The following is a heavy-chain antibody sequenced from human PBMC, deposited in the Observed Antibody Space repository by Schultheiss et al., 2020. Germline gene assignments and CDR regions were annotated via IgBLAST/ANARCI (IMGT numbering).Heavy chain of an antibody. CDR3: TREGDCSGGSCYSDYYYGMDV. D-gene: IGHD2-15*01. CDR2: IKSKTDGGTT. CDR1: GFTFSNAW. V-gene: IGHV3-15*01. Sequence: GGSLRLSCAASGFTFSNAWMSWVRQAPGKGLEWVGRIKSKTDGGTTDYAAPVKGRFTISRDDSKNTLYLQMNSLKTEDTAVYYCTREGDCSGGSCYSDYYYGMDVWGQGTTVTVSS. J-gene: IGHJ6*02.